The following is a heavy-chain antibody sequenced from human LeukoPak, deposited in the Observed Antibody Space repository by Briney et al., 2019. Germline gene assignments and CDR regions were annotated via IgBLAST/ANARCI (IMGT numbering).Heavy chain of an antibody. CDR2: INHSGST. Sequence: SETLSLTCAVYGGSFSGYYWSWIRQPPGKGLEWIGEINHSGSTNYNPSLKSRVTISVDTSKNQFSLKLSSVTAADTAVYYCARDGRIAAAGPYYYYHMDVWGKGTTDTVSS. V-gene: IGHV4-34*01. J-gene: IGHJ6*03. CDR1: GGSFSGYY. CDR3: ARDGRIAAAGPYYYYHMDV. D-gene: IGHD6-13*01.